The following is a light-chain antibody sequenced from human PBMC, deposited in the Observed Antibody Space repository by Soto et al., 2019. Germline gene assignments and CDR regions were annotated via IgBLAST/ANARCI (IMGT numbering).Light chain of an antibody. V-gene: IGLV1-40*01. Sequence: QSVLTQPPSVSGAPGQRVTISCTGSSSNIGAGYDVHWYQQLPGTATKLRIYGNSNRPSGVPDRFSGSKSGTSASLAITGLQAEDEADYYCQSYDSSLSAVVLGGGTKLTVL. CDR3: QSYDSSLSAVV. CDR1: SSNIGAGYD. J-gene: IGLJ2*01. CDR2: GNS.